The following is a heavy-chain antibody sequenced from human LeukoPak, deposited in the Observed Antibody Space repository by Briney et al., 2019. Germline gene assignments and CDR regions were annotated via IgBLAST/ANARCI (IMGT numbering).Heavy chain of an antibody. V-gene: IGHV3-23*01. CDR1: GFIFSNDA. J-gene: IGHJ4*02. CDR3: AKGRGYSYGGLDY. CDR2: ISGSGGST. D-gene: IGHD5-18*01. Sequence: GRSLRLSCAASGFIFSNDAMHWVRQAPGKGLEWVSAISGSGGSTYYADSVKGRFTISRDNSKNTLYLQMNSLRAEDTAVYYCAKGRGYSYGGLDYWGQGTLVTVSS.